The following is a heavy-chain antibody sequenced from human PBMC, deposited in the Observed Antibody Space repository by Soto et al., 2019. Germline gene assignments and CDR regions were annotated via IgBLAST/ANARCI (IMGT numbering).Heavy chain of an antibody. V-gene: IGHV1-69*13. Sequence: ASVKVSCKASGGTFSSYAISWVRQAPGQGLEWMGGIIPIFGTANYAQKFQGGVTITADESTSTAYMELSSLRSEDTAVYYCARVGGDIVVVPAAITMVRGVMPYYFDYWGQGTRVTAPQ. CDR3: ARVGGDIVVVPAAITMVRGVMPYYFDY. D-gene: IGHD2-2*01. CDR2: IIPIFGTA. J-gene: IGHJ4*02. CDR1: GGTFSSYA.